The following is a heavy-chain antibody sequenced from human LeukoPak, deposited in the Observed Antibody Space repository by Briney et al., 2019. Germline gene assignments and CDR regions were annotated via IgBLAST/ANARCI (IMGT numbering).Heavy chain of an antibody. D-gene: IGHD5-18*01. CDR1: GYTFTNYG. CDR2: ISAYNGNT. Sequence: ASVKVSCKASGYTFTNYGINWVRQAPGQGLEWMGWISAYNGNTNYAQKLQGRVTMTTDTSTSTAHMELRSLRYNETAVYYSASDYAADTAMEPKSWGQGTLVTVSS. CDR3: ASDYAADTAMEPKS. V-gene: IGHV1-18*01. J-gene: IGHJ4*02.